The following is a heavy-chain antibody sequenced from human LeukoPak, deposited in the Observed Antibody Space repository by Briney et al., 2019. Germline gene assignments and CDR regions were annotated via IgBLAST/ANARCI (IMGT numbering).Heavy chain of an antibody. CDR3: ARGIRSGVWAFDI. CDR2: IKQDGSEK. Sequence: QAGGSLRRSCAASGFTFSSYWMSWVRQAPGKGLEWVANIKQDGSEKYYVDSVKGRFTISRENAKNSLYLQMNSLRAGDTAVYYCARGIRSGVWAFDIWGQGTMVTVSS. J-gene: IGHJ3*02. V-gene: IGHV3-7*02. D-gene: IGHD7-27*01. CDR1: GFTFSSYW.